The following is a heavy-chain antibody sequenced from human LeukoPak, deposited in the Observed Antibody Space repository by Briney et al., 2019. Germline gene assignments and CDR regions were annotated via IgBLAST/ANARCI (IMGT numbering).Heavy chain of an antibody. J-gene: IGHJ4*02. CDR3: VKGSQVVYSPAFDY. D-gene: IGHD2-2*01. V-gene: IGHV3-64D*06. Sequence: GGSLRLSCTVSGLTFGTYAMHWVRQAPGKGLEYVSAIGTNGISTYYADAVRDRFIISRDNSKNTLYLQMTSLRAEDTAVYYCVKGSQVVYSPAFDYWGQGTLVTVSS. CDR2: IGTNGIST. CDR1: GLTFGTYA.